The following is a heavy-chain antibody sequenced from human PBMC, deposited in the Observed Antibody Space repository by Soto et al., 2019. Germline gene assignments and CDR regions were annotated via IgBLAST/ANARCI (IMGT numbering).Heavy chain of an antibody. Sequence: QVQLQESGPGLVKPSQTLSLTCTVSGGSISSGGYYWSWIRQHPGKGLEWIGYIYYSGGTYNNPSLKSRVTISVDTSKNQFALKLSSVTAADTAVYYCARGSAYDSSGYYFDYWGQGTLVTVSS. J-gene: IGHJ4*02. CDR2: IYYSGGT. V-gene: IGHV4-31*03. CDR1: GGSISSGGYY. D-gene: IGHD3-22*01. CDR3: ARGSAYDSSGYYFDY.